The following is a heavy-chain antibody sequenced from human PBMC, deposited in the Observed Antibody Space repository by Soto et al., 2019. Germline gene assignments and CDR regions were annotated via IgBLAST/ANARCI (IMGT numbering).Heavy chain of an antibody. CDR2: IYYSGST. J-gene: IGHJ6*01. Sequence: SETLSLTCTVSGGSISSNSYYWGWIRQPPGKGLEWIGSIYYSGSTYYNPSLEGRVSISVDTSQNQFSLRLSSVTAADTAVYFCAILPSLDTTHRYVLYVCGRRTT. V-gene: IGHV4-39*01. CDR1: GGSISSNSYY. D-gene: IGHD3-10*02. CDR3: AILPSLDTTHRYVLYV.